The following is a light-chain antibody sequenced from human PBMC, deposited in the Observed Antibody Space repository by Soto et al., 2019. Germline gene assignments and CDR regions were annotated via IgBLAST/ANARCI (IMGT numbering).Light chain of an antibody. J-gene: IGKJ1*01. CDR2: GAS. CDR3: QQYADSSWT. Sequence: EIVLTQSPGTLSLSPGERAPLSCRASQSFSSSFLAWYQQKPGQAPRLLIYGASSRASGIPDRFSGSGSGTDFALTISRLEPEDLAVYYCQQYADSSWTFGQGTKVDIK. V-gene: IGKV3-20*01. CDR1: QSFSSSF.